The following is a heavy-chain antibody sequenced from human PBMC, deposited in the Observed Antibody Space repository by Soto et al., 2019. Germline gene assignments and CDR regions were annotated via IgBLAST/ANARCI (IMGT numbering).Heavy chain of an antibody. CDR3: ASGLGPWDV. V-gene: IGHV4-59*08. CDR2: IYYTGST. CDR1: EGSMSSYY. D-gene: IGHD3-16*01. Sequence: QVQLQEPGPGLVKPSETLSLTCSVSEGSMSSYYWSWIRQPPGKGLEWIGYIYYTGSTSYNPSLKRRVTISVDTSKNQFSLKLSSVTAADTAVYYCASGLGPWDVWGQGTTVSVSS. J-gene: IGHJ6*02.